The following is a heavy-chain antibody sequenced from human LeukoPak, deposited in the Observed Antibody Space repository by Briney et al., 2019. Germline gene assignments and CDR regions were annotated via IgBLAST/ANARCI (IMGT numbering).Heavy chain of an antibody. Sequence: GGSLRLSCAASGFTFSNYVMSWVRQAPGEGVEWVSAISGSGRSTYDADSVKGRFTISRDSSKNTLYLEMNSLRAEDTAVYYCAKDIGNRVSRAVDIWGQGTMVTVSS. D-gene: IGHD6-13*01. CDR2: ISGSGRST. CDR1: GFTFSNYV. CDR3: AKDIGNRVSRAVDI. J-gene: IGHJ3*02. V-gene: IGHV3-23*01.